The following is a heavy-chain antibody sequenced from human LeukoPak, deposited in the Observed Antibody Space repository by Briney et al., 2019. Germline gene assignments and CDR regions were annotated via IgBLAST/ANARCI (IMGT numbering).Heavy chain of an antibody. CDR2: VYHSGST. Sequence: PSETLSLTCAVSGASINSPNWWTWVRQPPGKGLEWIGEVYHSGSTRYNPSLKSRVTVSMDKSKNQFSLSLTSVTAADTAVYYCARLADCWGPGTLVPVSS. J-gene: IGHJ1*01. CDR1: GASINSPNW. CDR3: ARLADC. V-gene: IGHV4-4*02. D-gene: IGHD3/OR15-3a*01.